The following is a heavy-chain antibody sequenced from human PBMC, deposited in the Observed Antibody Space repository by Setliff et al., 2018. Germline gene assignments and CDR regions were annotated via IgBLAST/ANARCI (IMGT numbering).Heavy chain of an antibody. V-gene: IGHV3-21*04. CDR2: ISKNSKYI. CDR1: GFIFSRES. Sequence: GGSLRLSCSGSGFIFSRESMNWVRQAPGKGLEWVSTISKNSKYIFYSDSLKGRFTISRDNSKNTLYLQMNSLTAEDTAVYYCANGMFYDFWSNYPYYFGMDVWGQGTTVTVSS. CDR3: ANGMFYDFWSNYPYYFGMDV. D-gene: IGHD3-3*01. J-gene: IGHJ6*02.